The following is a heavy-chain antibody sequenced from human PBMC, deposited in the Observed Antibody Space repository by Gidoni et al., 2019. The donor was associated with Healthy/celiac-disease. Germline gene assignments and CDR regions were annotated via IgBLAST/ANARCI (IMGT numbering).Heavy chain of an antibody. J-gene: IGHJ6*02. CDR2: IIPILGIA. D-gene: IGHD6-13*01. Sequence: QVQLVQSGAEVKKPGSSVKVSCKASGGPFSSYAISWVRQAPGQGLEWMGRIIPILGIANDAQKFQGRVTITADKSTSTAYMELSSLRSEDTAVYYCARVRAAGTGYYYGMDVWGQGTTVTVSS. CDR3: ARVRAAGTGYYYGMDV. CDR1: GGPFSSYA. V-gene: IGHV1-69*09.